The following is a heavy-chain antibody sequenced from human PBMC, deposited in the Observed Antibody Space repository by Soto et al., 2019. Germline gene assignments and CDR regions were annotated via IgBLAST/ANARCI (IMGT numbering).Heavy chain of an antibody. Sequence: QAQLVQSGAEVKEPGASVKVSCKASGYSFTTSGITWVRQAPGQGLEWMGWISTYNGNTNYAQKLQDRVNLTTDTSTSTAYMELRSLRSDDTAVYYCARRLYGDYDYLGQGTLVTVAS. CDR2: ISTYNGNT. V-gene: IGHV1-18*01. D-gene: IGHD3-16*01. J-gene: IGHJ4*02. CDR1: GYSFTTSG. CDR3: ARRLYGDYDY.